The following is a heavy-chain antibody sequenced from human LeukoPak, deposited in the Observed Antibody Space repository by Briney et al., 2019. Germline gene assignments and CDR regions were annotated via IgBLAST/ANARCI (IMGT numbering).Heavy chain of an antibody. D-gene: IGHD4-11*01. J-gene: IGHJ4*02. Sequence: SETLSLTCTVSGGSISNYYWSWIRQPPGNGLEWIGYTSYSGSTSYNPSLQSRVTISVDTSKNEFSLKLSSVTAADTAVYYCARDTAYTDYWGQGALVTVSS. V-gene: IGHV4-59*01. CDR2: TSYSGST. CDR1: GGSISNYY. CDR3: ARDTAYTDY.